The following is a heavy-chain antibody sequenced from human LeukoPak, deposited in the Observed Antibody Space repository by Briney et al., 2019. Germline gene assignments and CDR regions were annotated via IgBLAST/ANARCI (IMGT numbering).Heavy chain of an antibody. Sequence: SETLSLTCTVSGGSISSAGFYSNWIRQHPGKGLEWIGCISYSGSTYYNPSLKSRVTISVDTSKNQFSLKLSSVTAADTAVYYCARLGSSWSDFDYWGQGTLVTVSS. CDR1: GGSISSAGFY. V-gene: IGHV4-31*03. J-gene: IGHJ4*02. CDR2: ISYSGST. CDR3: ARLGSSWSDFDY. D-gene: IGHD6-13*01.